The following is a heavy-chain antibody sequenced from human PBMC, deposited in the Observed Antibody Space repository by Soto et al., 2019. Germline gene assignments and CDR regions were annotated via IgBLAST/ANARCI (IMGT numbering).Heavy chain of an antibody. CDR2: MNPNSGNT. CDR3: AREHSSSWRFDY. D-gene: IGHD6-13*01. J-gene: IGHJ4*02. CDR1: GYTFTSYD. V-gene: IGHV1-8*01. Sequence: QVQLVQSGAEVKKPGASVKVSCKASGYTFTSYDINWVRQATGQGLEWMGWMNPNSGNTGYAQKFQGRVTMTRNTSISTADMELSILRSEDTAVYYCAREHSSSWRFDYWGQGTLVTVSS.